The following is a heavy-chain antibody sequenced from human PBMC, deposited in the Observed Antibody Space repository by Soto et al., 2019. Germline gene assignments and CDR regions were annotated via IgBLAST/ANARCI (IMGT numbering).Heavy chain of an antibody. D-gene: IGHD6-6*01. Sequence: EVQLVESGGGLVKPGRSLRVSCAASGITFSNAWMTWVRQAPGKGLEWVGRIKSKIDGGTTDYGVPVKGRFAISRDDSKNTLYLQMNSLKTEDTAVYYCTTGRYSSSLYFDSWGQGTLVTVSS. CDR1: GITFSNAW. V-gene: IGHV3-15*01. J-gene: IGHJ4*02. CDR2: IKSKIDGGTT. CDR3: TTGRYSSSLYFDS.